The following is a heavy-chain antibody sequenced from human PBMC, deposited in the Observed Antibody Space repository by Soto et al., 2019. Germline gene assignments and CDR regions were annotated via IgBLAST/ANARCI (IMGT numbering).Heavy chain of an antibody. CDR2: VYYNENT. V-gene: IGHV4-39*01. J-gene: IGHJ5*02. CDR1: GGSISSFAYY. CDR3: ARRERYYGSPGWFDP. D-gene: IGHD3-10*01. Sequence: LSLTCSVSGGSISSFAYYWGWIRQPPGKGLEWIGTVYYNENTYYNPSLKSRVTISVDTAKNQFSLNLRSVTAADTAIYFCARRERYYGSPGWFDPWGQGTLVTVSS.